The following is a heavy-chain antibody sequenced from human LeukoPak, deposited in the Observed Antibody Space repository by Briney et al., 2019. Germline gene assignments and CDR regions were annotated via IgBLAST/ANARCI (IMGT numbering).Heavy chain of an antibody. CDR3: ARDGQWLVIHY. CDR1: GYTFTSYA. V-gene: IGHV7-4-1*02. J-gene: IGHJ4*02. Sequence: ASVKVSCMASGYTFTSYAMKWVRQDPGQGLEWMGWIYTNTGNPTYAQHFTGRFSFSLDTSDSTVYLQISSLKAEDTGVYYCARDGQWLVIHYWGQGTLVTVSS. CDR2: IYTNTGNP. D-gene: IGHD6-19*01.